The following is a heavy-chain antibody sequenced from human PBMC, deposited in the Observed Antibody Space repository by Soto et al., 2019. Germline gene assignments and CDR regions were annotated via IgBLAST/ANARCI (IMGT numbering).Heavy chain of an antibody. V-gene: IGHV4-34*01. CDR1: GGSFSGYY. CDR3: ARERTVAGNDY. CDR2: INHSGST. J-gene: IGHJ4*02. Sequence: SETLSLTCAVYGGSFSGYYWSWIRQPPGKGLEWIGEINHSGSTNYNPSLKSRVTISVDTSKNQFSLKLSSVTAADTAVYYCARERTVAGNDYWGQGTLVTVSS. D-gene: IGHD6-19*01.